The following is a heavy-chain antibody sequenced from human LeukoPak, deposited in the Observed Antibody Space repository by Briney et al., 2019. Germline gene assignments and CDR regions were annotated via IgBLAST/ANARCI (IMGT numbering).Heavy chain of an antibody. D-gene: IGHD6-6*01. V-gene: IGHV1-69*06. Sequence: GASVKVSCKASGGTFSSYAISWVRQAPGQGLEWMGGIIPIFGTANYAQKFQGRVTITADKSTSTAYMELSSLRSEDTAVYYCARDRGPYSSSRDKWFDPWGQGTLVTVSS. CDR1: GGTFSSYA. J-gene: IGHJ5*02. CDR3: ARDRGPYSSSRDKWFDP. CDR2: IIPIFGTA.